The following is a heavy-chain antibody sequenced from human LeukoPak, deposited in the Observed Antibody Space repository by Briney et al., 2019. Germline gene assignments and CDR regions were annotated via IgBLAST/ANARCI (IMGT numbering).Heavy chain of an antibody. CDR1: GYTFTGYY. Sequence: ASVKVSCKASGYTFTGYYMHWVRQAPGQGLEWMGWINPNSGGTNYAQKFQGRVTMTRDTSISTAYMELRSLRSDDTAVYYCARRSVGATAAFDYWGQGTLVTVSS. D-gene: IGHD1-26*01. CDR3: ARRSVGATAAFDY. J-gene: IGHJ4*02. CDR2: INPNSGGT. V-gene: IGHV1-2*02.